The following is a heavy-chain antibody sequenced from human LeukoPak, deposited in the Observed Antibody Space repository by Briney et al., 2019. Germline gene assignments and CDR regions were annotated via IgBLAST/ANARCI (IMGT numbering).Heavy chain of an antibody. CDR3: ARATISYYYGSGSYNPPYYFDY. Sequence: ASVKVSCKASGYTFTSYDINWVRQAPGQGLEWMGWMNPNSGNTGYAQKFQGRVTMTRNTSISTAYMELSRLRSDDTAVYYCARATISYYYGSGSYNPPYYFDYWGQGTLVTVSS. CDR1: GYTFTSYD. CDR2: MNPNSGNT. V-gene: IGHV1-8*01. D-gene: IGHD3-10*01. J-gene: IGHJ4*02.